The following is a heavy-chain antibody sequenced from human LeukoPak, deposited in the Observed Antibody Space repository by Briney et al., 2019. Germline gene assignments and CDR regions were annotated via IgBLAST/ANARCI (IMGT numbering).Heavy chain of an antibody. CDR1: GGSISSSSYY. D-gene: IGHD3-9*01. Sequence: SETLSLTCTVSGGSISSSSYYWGWIRQPPGKGLEWIGSIYYSGSTYYNPSLKSRVTISVDTSKNQFSLKLSSVTAADTAVYYCARNVLRYFDWSLNWYYFDYWGQGTLVTVSS. CDR2: IYYSGST. J-gene: IGHJ4*02. CDR3: ARNVLRYFDWSLNWYYFDY. V-gene: IGHV4-39*01.